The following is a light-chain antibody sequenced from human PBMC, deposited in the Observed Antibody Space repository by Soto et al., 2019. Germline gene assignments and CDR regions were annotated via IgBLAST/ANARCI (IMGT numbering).Light chain of an antibody. CDR2: DVH. CDR1: SSDIGAYNF. V-gene: IGLV2-14*03. CDR3: TSWTTSTTMI. J-gene: IGLJ2*01. Sequence: QSALTQPASVSGSPGQSITISCTGTSSDIGAYNFVSWYQQHPGKAPKLMLYDVHTRPSGVSNRFSGSKSGNTASLTISGLQAEDEADYYCTSWTTSTTMIFGGGTKLTVL.